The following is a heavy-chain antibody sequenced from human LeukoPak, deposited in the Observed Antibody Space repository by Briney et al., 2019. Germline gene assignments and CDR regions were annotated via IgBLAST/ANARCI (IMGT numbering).Heavy chain of an antibody. CDR3: ARDPPGGYSYGYFAYFDY. J-gene: IGHJ4*02. V-gene: IGHV3-20*04. CDR1: GFTFHDYD. D-gene: IGHD5-18*01. Sequence: GGSLRLSXAASGFTFHDYDMSWVRQSPGKGLEWLSGINWNGGSTGYADSVKGRFTISRDNAKNSLYLQMNSLRAEDTALYYCARDPPGGYSYGYFAYFDYWGQGTLVTASS. CDR2: INWNGGST.